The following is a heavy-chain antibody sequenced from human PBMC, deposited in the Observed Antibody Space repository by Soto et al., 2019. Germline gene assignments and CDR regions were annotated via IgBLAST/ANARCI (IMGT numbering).Heavy chain of an antibody. J-gene: IGHJ5*02. Sequence: PTETQSLTCSVPGGSISHYYWSWFRQSQGKGLEWIGYAYYSGSTDYNPSLKSRVTMAVDTSKNQVSLKLNSMTTADTAVYYCARDRSTYGGGGTGEVKENWFDPWGPGTLVTVSS. CDR2: AYYSGST. CDR1: GGSISHYY. V-gene: IGHV4-59*01. D-gene: IGHD3-3*02. CDR3: ARDRSTYGGGGTGEVKENWFDP.